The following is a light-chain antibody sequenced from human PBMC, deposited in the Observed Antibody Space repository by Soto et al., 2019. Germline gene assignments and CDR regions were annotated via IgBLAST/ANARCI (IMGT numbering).Light chain of an antibody. V-gene: IGKV3-20*01. CDR2: GAS. CDR1: QSVSSSY. J-gene: IGKJ4*01. CDR3: QQYVSP. Sequence: EIVLTQSPGTRSLSPGERATLSCRASQSVSSSYLAWYQQKPGQAPRLLIYGASTRATGIPDRFSGSGSGTDFTLTISRLEPEDFAVYYCQQYVSPFGGGTKVEIK.